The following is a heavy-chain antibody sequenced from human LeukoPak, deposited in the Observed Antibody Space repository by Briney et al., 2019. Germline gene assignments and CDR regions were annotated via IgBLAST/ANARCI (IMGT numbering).Heavy chain of an antibody. CDR3: AREADAFDI. CDR2: IYTGGST. Sequence: SETLSLTCTVSGGSISSSSYYWGWIRQPPGKGLEWIGRIYTGGSTNYNPSLKSRVTMSVDTSKNQFSLKLSSVTAADTAVYYCAREADAFDIWGQGTMVTVSS. J-gene: IGHJ3*02. V-gene: IGHV4-39*07. CDR1: GGSISSSSYY.